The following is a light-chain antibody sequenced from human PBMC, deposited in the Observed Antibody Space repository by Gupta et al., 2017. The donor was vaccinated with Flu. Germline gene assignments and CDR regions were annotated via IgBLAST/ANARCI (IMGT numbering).Light chain of an antibody. Sequence: ERATLSCRASQSVSSSYLAWYQHKPGQAPRLLIYGASSRATGIPDRFSGSGSGTDFTLTISRLEPEDFAVYYCQQYGSSSFTFGPGTKVDIK. V-gene: IGKV3-20*01. CDR2: GAS. J-gene: IGKJ3*01. CDR1: QSVSSSY. CDR3: QQYGSSSFT.